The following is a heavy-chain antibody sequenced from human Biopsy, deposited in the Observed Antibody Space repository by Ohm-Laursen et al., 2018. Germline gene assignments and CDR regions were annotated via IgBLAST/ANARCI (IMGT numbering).Heavy chain of an antibody. CDR1: GYTFTDYY. Sequence: SVKVSCKASGYTFTDYYIHWVRQSPGQGLEWMGWINPNSGATNSAQKFRDRVTLTRDTSISTAYMELSRLRSDDTAVYYCARDPRYGYGSYFDYWGQGTLVAVSS. D-gene: IGHD3-10*01. J-gene: IGHJ4*02. V-gene: IGHV1-2*02. CDR3: ARDPRYGYGSYFDY. CDR2: INPNSGAT.